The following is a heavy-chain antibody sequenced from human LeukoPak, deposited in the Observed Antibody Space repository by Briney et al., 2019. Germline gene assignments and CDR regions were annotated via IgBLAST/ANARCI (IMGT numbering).Heavy chain of an antibody. J-gene: IGHJ4*02. Sequence: QSGGSLRLSCATSGFTFSSYAVSWVRQAPGKGLEWVSTISGSGGSRYYADSVKGRFTISRANSKNRMYLKMNSLRAEDTAVYYCAKDPRDDSSGYYYFGYFDYWGQGTLVIVSS. CDR3: AKDPRDDSSGYYYFGYFDY. CDR1: GFTFSSYA. D-gene: IGHD3-22*01. CDR2: ISGSGGSR. V-gene: IGHV3-23*01.